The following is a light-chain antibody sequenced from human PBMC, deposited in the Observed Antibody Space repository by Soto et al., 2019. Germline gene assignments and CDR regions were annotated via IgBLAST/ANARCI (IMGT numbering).Light chain of an antibody. CDR1: SGSVSTSYY. CDR2: NTY. V-gene: IGLV8-61*01. J-gene: IGLJ2*01. CDR3: VLYMGSGISV. Sequence: QTVVTQEPSFSVSPGGTVTLTCGLSSGSVSTSYYPSWYQQTPDQAPRTLIYNTYTRSSGVPDRFSASILGDKAALTITGAQADDESDYYCVLYMGSGISVFGGGTKVTVL.